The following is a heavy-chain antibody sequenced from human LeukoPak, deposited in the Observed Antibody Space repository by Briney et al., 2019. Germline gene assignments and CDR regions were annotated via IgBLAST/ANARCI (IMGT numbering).Heavy chain of an antibody. V-gene: IGHV4-39*07. CDR1: GGSISSSSYY. CDR3: AREFFGARAFQY. CDR2: IYYSGST. J-gene: IGHJ4*02. D-gene: IGHD3-3*01. Sequence: PSETLSLTCTVSGGSISSSSYYWGWIRQPPGKGLEWIGSIYYSGSTYYNPSLKSRVTISVDTSKNQFSLKLSSVTAADTAVYYCAREFFGARAFQYWGQGILVTVSS.